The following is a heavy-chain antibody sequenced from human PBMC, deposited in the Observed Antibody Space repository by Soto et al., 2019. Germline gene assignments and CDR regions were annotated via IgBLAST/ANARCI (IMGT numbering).Heavy chain of an antibody. CDR3: ARDVGGYSSCWLFDY. CDR1: GFTFSTYA. V-gene: IGHV3-30-3*01. Sequence: QVQLVESGGGVVHPGRSLRLSCAASGFTFSTYAMHWVRQAPGKGLEWVAVISHDGGNKYYADSVKGRFTISRDNSKNPWDLQMDSLRAEDTAVYYCARDVGGYSSCWLFDYWGQGTLVTVSS. CDR2: ISHDGGNK. J-gene: IGHJ4*02. D-gene: IGHD6-13*01.